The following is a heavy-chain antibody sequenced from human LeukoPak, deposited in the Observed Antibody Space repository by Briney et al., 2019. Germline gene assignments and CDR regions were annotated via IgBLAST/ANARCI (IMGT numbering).Heavy chain of an antibody. D-gene: IGHD1-7*01. CDR3: ATGERGNRNYLFDY. CDR1: GFSFSNAW. V-gene: IGHV3-15*01. Sequence: GGSLRLSCAASGFSFSNAWMSWVRQAPEKGLEWVGRIKSNPDGGTTDYAAPVKGRFTISRDDSKNTLYLQMNSLKTEDTAVYYCATGERGNRNYLFDYWGQGTLVTVSS. CDR2: IKSNPDGGTT. J-gene: IGHJ4*02.